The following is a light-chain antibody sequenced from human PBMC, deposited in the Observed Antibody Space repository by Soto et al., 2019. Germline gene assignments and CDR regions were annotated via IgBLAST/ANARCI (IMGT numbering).Light chain of an antibody. V-gene: IGLV1-40*01. CDR2: DNN. CDR3: QSFDSSRVL. J-gene: IGLJ2*01. Sequence: QSVLTQPPSVSGAPGQGVTISCTGSSSNIGAGYGVHWYQQLPGTAPKLLIYDNNNRPSGVPDRFSGSKSGTSASLAITGLHAEDEADYYCQSFDSSRVLFGGGTKLTVL. CDR1: SSNIGAGYG.